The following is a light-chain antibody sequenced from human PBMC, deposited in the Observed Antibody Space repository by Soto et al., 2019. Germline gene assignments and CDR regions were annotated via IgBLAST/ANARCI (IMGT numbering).Light chain of an antibody. V-gene: IGKV3-20*01. J-gene: IGKJ1*01. Sequence: EIVLTQSPGTLSLSPGERATVSCRASQSVSSSYFAWYQQNPGQATRLLISGASNRATGIPDRISGSGSGTDFTLTISIQEPEYFAVYYYQHYARSVGTFGQGTRLEIK. CDR1: QSVSSSY. CDR2: GAS. CDR3: QHYARSVGT.